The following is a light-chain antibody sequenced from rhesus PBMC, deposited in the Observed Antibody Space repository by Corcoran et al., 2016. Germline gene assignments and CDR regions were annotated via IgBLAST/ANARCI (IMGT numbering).Light chain of an antibody. CDR2: KAC. CDR3: QQFGSSPYS. CDR1: QSISSW. V-gene: IGKV1-22*01. J-gene: IGKJ2*01. Sequence: DIQMTQSPSSLSASVGDTVTITCRASQSISSWLAWYQQKPGKAPKLLIYKACTLQSGVPSRFSGSGSGTDFTLTISSLQSEDFATYYCQQFGSSPYSFGQGTRVEIK.